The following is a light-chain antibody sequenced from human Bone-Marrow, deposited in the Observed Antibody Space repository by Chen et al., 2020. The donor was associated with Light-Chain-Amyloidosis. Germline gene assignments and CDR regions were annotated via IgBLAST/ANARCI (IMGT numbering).Light chain of an antibody. CDR3: QSADSSGTYEVI. CDR2: RDT. J-gene: IGLJ2*01. CDR1: DLPTKY. V-gene: IGLV3-25*03. Sequence: SYELTQPPSVSVSPGQTARITCSGDDLPTKYAYWYQQKPGQAPVLGIHRDTERPSGISERLSGSSSGTTATLTSSGVQAEDEADYHCQSADSSGTYEVIFGGGTKLTVL.